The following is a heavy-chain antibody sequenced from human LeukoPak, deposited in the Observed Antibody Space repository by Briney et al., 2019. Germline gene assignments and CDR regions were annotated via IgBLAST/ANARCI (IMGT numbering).Heavy chain of an antibody. Sequence: PSETLSLTCTVSGGSISSGSHFWGWIRQSPGKGLEWIGNIFYSGSTYHNPSLKSRVVISVDTSKNQFSLKLSSVTAPDTAVYYCARGLMVRGIGYYFDYWGQGTLVTVSS. D-gene: IGHD3-10*01. J-gene: IGHJ4*02. CDR2: IFYSGST. CDR1: GGSISSGSHF. CDR3: ARGLMVRGIGYYFDY. V-gene: IGHV4-39*01.